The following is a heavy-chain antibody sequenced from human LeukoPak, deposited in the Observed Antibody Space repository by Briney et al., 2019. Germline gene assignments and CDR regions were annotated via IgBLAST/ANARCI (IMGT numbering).Heavy chain of an antibody. V-gene: IGHV4-59*01. D-gene: IGHD6-13*01. CDR3: ASRNSSSWTYYFDY. CDR2: IYYSGST. J-gene: IGHJ4*02. CDR1: GGSISSYY. Sequence: PSETLSLTCTVSGGSISSYYWSWIRQPPGKGLEWIGYIYYSGSTNYNPSLKSRVTISVDTSKNQFSLKLSSVTAADTAVYYCASRNSSSWTYYFDYWGQGTLVTVSS.